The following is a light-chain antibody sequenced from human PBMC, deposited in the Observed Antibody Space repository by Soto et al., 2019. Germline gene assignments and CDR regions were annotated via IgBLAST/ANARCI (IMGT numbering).Light chain of an antibody. V-gene: IGKV3-20*01. Sequence: EIVMTQSPVTLSLSPGEKATLSCRASQHIRTDLAWYQQRPGQAPRLLLYDASTRATGVPDRFSGSGSGTDFTLTISRLEPEDFAVYYCQQYGSSGTFGQGTKVDIK. CDR3: QQYGSSGT. J-gene: IGKJ1*01. CDR2: DAS. CDR1: QHIRTD.